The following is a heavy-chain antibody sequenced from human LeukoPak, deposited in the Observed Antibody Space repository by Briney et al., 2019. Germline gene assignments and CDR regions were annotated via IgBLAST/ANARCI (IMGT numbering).Heavy chain of an antibody. CDR1: GFTFRSYA. J-gene: IGHJ3*02. Sequence: GGSLRLSCAGSGFTFRSYAMHWVRQAPGKGLEWVAVISYDGSNKDYADSVKGRFTISRDNSKNTLFLQMNSLRAEDMAVYYCAREIFNGFDIWGQGTMVTVSS. CDR2: ISYDGSNK. CDR3: AREIFNGFDI. V-gene: IGHV3-30-3*01.